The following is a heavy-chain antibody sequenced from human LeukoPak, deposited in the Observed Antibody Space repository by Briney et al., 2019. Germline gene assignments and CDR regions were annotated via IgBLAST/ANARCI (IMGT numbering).Heavy chain of an antibody. J-gene: IGHJ4*02. D-gene: IGHD3-22*01. Sequence: SETLSLTCTVSGGSISSSSYYWGWIRQPPGKGLEWIGSIYYSGSTYYNPSLKSRVTISVDTSKNQFSLKLSSVTAADTAVYYCARDPQFDSSGSLGDDYWGQGTLVTVSS. V-gene: IGHV4-39*07. CDR1: GGSISSSSYY. CDR3: ARDPQFDSSGSLGDDY. CDR2: IYYSGST.